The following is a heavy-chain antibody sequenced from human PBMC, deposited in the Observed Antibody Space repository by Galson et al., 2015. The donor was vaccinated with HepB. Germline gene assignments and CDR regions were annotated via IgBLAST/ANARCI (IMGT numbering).Heavy chain of an antibody. CDR1: GGSISSSTYH. CDR2: IYYTGST. CDR3: VAAVSSSHQH. Sequence: LSLTCTVSGGSISSSTYHWGLIRQPPVKGLEWIGYIYYTGSTYYDPSLKSRVTISLDTSKSQFSLKLTSVTAADTAVYYCVAAVSSSHQHWGQGTLVIVSS. V-gene: IGHV4-39*01. J-gene: IGHJ1*01. D-gene: IGHD6-13*01.